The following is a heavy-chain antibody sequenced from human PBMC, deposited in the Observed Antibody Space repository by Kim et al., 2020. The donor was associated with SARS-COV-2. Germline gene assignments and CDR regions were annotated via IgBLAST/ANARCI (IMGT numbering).Heavy chain of an antibody. CDR1: GGSISSSSYY. CDR3: ASALESDDAFDI. Sequence: SETLSLTCTVSGGSISSSSYYWGWIRQPPGKGLEWIGSIYYSGSTYYNPSLKSRVTISVDTSKNQFSLKLSSVTAADTAVYYCASALESDDAFDIWGQGTMVTVSS. V-gene: IGHV4-39*01. J-gene: IGHJ3*02. CDR2: IYYSGST.